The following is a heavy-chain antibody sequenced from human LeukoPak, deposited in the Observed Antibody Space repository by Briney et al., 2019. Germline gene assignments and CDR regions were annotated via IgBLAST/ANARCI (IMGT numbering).Heavy chain of an antibody. J-gene: IGHJ4*02. Sequence: SVKVSCKASGGTFSSYAISWVRQAPGQGFEWMGGVIPMFATANYAPKFQDRVTITADESTSTAYMELRSLRSEDTAVYHCARGLHGDYGYFDYWGQGTLVTVSS. CDR1: GGTFSSYA. D-gene: IGHD4-17*01. V-gene: IGHV1-69*13. CDR2: VIPMFATA. CDR3: ARGLHGDYGYFDY.